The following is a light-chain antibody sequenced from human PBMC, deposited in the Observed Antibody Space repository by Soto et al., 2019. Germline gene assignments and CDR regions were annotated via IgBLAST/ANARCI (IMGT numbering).Light chain of an antibody. V-gene: IGLV1-40*01. CDR3: QSYDSSLSGSGV. J-gene: IGLJ1*01. CDR2: GNS. Sequence: QSVLTQPPSVSGAPGQRVTISCTGSSSNIGAGYDVHWYQQLPGTAPKLLIYGNSNRPSGVPDRFSGSKSGTSASLAITGLQAEDEADYDCQSYDSSLSGSGVFGTGTQVTVL. CDR1: SSNIGAGYD.